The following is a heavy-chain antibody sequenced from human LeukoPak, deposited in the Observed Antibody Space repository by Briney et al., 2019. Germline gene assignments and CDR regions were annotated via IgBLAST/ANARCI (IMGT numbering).Heavy chain of an antibody. CDR3: ARVSSSWYQDWYFDR. Sequence: PSETLSLTCSVSGDSISYFYWSWIRQAAGKGLEWIGRIYNSGSTDYNPSLKSRVTMSVDTSKNQFSLKLTSVTAADTAVYYCARVSSSWYQDWYFDRWGRGTLVTVSS. D-gene: IGHD6-13*01. V-gene: IGHV4-4*07. J-gene: IGHJ2*01. CDR1: GDSISYFY. CDR2: IYNSGST.